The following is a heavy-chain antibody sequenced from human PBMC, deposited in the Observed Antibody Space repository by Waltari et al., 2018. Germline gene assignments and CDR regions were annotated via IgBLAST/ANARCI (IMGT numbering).Heavy chain of an antibody. Sequence: QVQLQQWGAGLLKPSETLSLTCAVYGGSFSGYYWSWSRQPPGKGLEWIGEINHSGSTNYNPSLKSRVTISVDTSKNQFSLKLSSVTAADTAVYYCARGYTYYYDSSGYYDYWGQGTLVTVSS. V-gene: IGHV4-34*01. CDR2: INHSGST. J-gene: IGHJ4*02. CDR3: ARGYTYYYDSSGYYDY. D-gene: IGHD3-22*01. CDR1: GGSFSGYY.